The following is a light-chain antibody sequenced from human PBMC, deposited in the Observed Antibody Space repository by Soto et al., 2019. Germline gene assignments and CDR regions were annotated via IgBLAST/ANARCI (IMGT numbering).Light chain of an antibody. V-gene: IGKV3-11*01. CDR2: DAS. CDR3: QQRSNWPWT. Sequence: EIVLTQSPATLSLSPGERATLSCRASQSVSNFLAWYQQQPGQDPRLLISDASNRATGIPGSFSSSGSGTDFLLIISSLEHEDFVVYYCQQRSNWPWTFGQGTKVEIK. J-gene: IGKJ1*01. CDR1: QSVSNF.